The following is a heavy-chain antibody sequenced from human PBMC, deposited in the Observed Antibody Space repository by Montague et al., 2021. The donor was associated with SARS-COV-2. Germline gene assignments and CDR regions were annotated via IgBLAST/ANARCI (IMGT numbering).Heavy chain of an antibody. CDR2: INWSADKT. Sequence: SLRLSCAASGFKFDDSGMTWVRQAPGKGLEWVCDINWSADKTTYADSVKGRFTISRDNAKNSLFLQMNSLRAGDTALYYCARYYGGSFYGLDVWGQGTTVIVSS. V-gene: IGHV3-20*04. D-gene: IGHD3-3*01. CDR3: ARYYGGSFYGLDV. J-gene: IGHJ6*02. CDR1: GFKFDDSG.